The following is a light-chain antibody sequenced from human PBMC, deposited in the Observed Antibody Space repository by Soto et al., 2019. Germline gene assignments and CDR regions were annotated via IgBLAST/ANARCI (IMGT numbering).Light chain of an antibody. V-gene: IGKV1-39*01. CDR2: STS. CDR3: QQSYSSPYT. J-gene: IGKJ2*01. Sequence: DIQMTQSPSSLSAAVGDRVTITCRASQDINKYLNWYRQTPGKAPNLLIFSTSTLHSGVPSRFSGSRSGTHFSLTISSLQPEDFATYYCQQSYSSPYTFGQGTKLEF. CDR1: QDINKY.